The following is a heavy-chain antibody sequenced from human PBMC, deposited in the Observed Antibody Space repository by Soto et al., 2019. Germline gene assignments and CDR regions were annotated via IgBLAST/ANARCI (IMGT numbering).Heavy chain of an antibody. CDR1: GFTIINYY. CDR3: ARDGRLMLRGFSFYNGMDV. J-gene: IGHJ6*02. CDR2: IYYSGNT. D-gene: IGHD3-10*01. Sequence: PSETLSLTCTISGFTIINYYWNWIRQPPGKGLEWIGYIYYSGNTNYNPSLKSRVTISVDRSKNQFSLKLTSVTAADTAVYFCARDGRLMLRGFSFYNGMDVWGQGTTVTVSS. V-gene: IGHV4-59*01.